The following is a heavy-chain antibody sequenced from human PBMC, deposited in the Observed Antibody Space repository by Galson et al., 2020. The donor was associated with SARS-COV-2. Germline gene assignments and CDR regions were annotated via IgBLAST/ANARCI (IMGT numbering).Heavy chain of an antibody. CDR3: AKVMTTVRTTYYYYGMDV. J-gene: IGHJ6*02. CDR1: GFTFSSYG. V-gene: IGHV3-30*18. CDR2: ISYDGSNK. Sequence: GGSLRLSCAASGFTFSSYGMHWVRQAPGKGLEWVAVISYDGSNKYYADSVKGRFTISRDNSKNTLYLQMNSLRAEDTAVYYCAKVMTTVRTTYYYYGMDVWGQGTTVTVSS. D-gene: IGHD4-4*01.